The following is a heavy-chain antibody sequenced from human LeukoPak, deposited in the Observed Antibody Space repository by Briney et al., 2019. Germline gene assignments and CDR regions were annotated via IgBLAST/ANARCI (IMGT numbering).Heavy chain of an antibody. Sequence: GGSLRLSCAASGFTFTSYAMSWVRQAPGKGLEWVSVVSGSGSSTYYADSVKGRFTISRDNSKNTLYLQMISLRAEDTAVYYCAKTIGDWNDGERYFDYWGQGTLVTVSP. J-gene: IGHJ4*02. CDR2: VSGSGSST. D-gene: IGHD1-1*01. V-gene: IGHV3-23*01. CDR3: AKTIGDWNDGERYFDY. CDR1: GFTFTSYA.